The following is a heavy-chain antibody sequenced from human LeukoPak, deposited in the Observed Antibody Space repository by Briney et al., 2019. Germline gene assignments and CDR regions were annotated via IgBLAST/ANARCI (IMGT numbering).Heavy chain of an antibody. V-gene: IGHV3-30*04. D-gene: IGHD6-13*01. CDR1: GFTFSSYA. Sequence: PGGSLRFSCAASGFTFSSYAMHWVRQAPGKGLEWVAVISYDGSNKYYADSVKGRFTISRDNSKNTLYLQMNSLRAEDTAVYYCAREAGIAAAGPLFDYWGQGTLVTVSS. CDR2: ISYDGSNK. J-gene: IGHJ4*02. CDR3: AREAGIAAAGPLFDY.